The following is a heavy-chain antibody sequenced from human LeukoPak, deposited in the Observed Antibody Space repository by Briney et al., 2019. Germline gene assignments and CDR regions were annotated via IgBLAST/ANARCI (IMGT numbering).Heavy chain of an antibody. Sequence: PSETLSLTCTVSGGSISSYYWSWIRQPAGKGLEWIGRIYTSGSTNYNPSLKSRVTMSVDTSKNQFSLRLSSVNTADTAVYFCAREGTSGGLNWLDPWGQGTLVTVSS. J-gene: IGHJ5*02. V-gene: IGHV4-4*07. CDR3: AREGTSGGLNWLDP. CDR2: IYTSGST. CDR1: GGSISSYY. D-gene: IGHD3-10*01.